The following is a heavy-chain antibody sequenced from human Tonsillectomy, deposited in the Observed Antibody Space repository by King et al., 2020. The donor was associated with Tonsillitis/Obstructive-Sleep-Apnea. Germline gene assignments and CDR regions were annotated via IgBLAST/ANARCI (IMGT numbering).Heavy chain of an antibody. CDR2: INTNNGNQ. J-gene: IGHJ5*02. V-gene: IGHV7-4-1*02. Sequence: VQLVESGSELKKPGASVKVSCKASGYTFNSYAMNWVRQAPGQGLVWMGWINTNNGNQMYAQGFTGRFVFSLDSSVSTAYLQIRRLEAEDTAVYYCARDHSDIVLVAVHIGDPWGQGTLVTVSS. D-gene: IGHD2-2*01. CDR1: GYTFNSYA. CDR3: ARDHSDIVLVAVHIGDP.